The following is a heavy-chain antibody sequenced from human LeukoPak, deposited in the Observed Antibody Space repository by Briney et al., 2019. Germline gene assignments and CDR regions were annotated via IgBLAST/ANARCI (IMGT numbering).Heavy chain of an antibody. V-gene: IGHV3-30*02. CDR1: GFTFSSYG. J-gene: IGHJ6*03. D-gene: IGHD3-10*01. CDR3: AKAPGSGNEVYYYYYMDV. CDR2: IRNDESNK. Sequence: GGSLRLSCAASGFTFSSYGMHWVRQAPGKGLEWVAFIRNDESNKYYADSVKGRFTISRDNSKNALYLQMNSLRAEDTAVYYCAKAPGSGNEVYYYYYMDVWGKGTTVTVSS.